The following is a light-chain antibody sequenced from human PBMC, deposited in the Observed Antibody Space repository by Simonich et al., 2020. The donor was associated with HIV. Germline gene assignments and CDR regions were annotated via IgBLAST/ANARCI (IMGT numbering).Light chain of an antibody. Sequence: DIVMTQSPDSLAVSLGERATINCKSSQSVLYSSNTKNYLAWYKQKPGRPPKLLIYGASTRESGVPDRFRGSGSGTDFTLTISSLQAEDVAVYYCQQYYSTPRTFGQGTKVEIK. V-gene: IGKV4-1*01. CDR1: QSVLYSSNTKNY. CDR3: QQYYSTPRT. CDR2: GAS. J-gene: IGKJ1*01.